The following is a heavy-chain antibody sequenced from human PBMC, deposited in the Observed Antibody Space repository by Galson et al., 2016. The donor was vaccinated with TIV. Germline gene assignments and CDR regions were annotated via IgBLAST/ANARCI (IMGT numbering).Heavy chain of an antibody. CDR1: GFTFSTYA. Sequence: SLRLSCAASGFTFSTYAMNWVRQAPGKGLEWVSGIVGTGGTTYYADSVKGRFTISRDNSKNTLYLQMNSLRAEDTAAYYCAKRKNYGGDAFDLWGQGTLVTVSS. CDR3: AKRKNYGGDAFDL. D-gene: IGHD4-23*01. J-gene: IGHJ3*01. CDR2: IVGTGGTT. V-gene: IGHV3-23*01.